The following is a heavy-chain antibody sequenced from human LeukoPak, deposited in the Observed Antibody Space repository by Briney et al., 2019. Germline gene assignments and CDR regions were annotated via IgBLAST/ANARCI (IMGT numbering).Heavy chain of an antibody. J-gene: IGHJ3*02. V-gene: IGHV4-59*11. Sequence: SETLSLTCAVSDDSFSSHYWTWIRQPPGKGLEWIGYISYIGSANYNPSLKSRVTISIDTSKNQFSLKLSSVTAADTAVYYCARDLVTVTKGFDIWGQGTMVSFSS. CDR1: DDSFSSHY. D-gene: IGHD4-17*01. CDR3: ARDLVTVTKGFDI. CDR2: ISYIGSA.